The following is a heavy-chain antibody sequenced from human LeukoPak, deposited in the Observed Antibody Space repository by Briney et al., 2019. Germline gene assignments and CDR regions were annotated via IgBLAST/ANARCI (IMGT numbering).Heavy chain of an antibody. CDR3: AKALLGYDILTGLFDY. D-gene: IGHD3-9*01. J-gene: IGHJ4*02. Sequence: GGSLRLSCAASGFTFSSYAMSWVRQAPGKGLEWVSAISGSGGSTYYADSVKGRFTISRDNSKNTLYLQMNSLRAEDTAVYYCAKALLGYDILTGLFDYWGQGTLVTVSS. V-gene: IGHV3-23*01. CDR2: ISGSGGST. CDR1: GFTFSSYA.